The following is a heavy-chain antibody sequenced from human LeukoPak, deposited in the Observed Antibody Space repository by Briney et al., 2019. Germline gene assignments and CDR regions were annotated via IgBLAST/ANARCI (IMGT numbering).Heavy chain of an antibody. V-gene: IGHV3-9*01. CDR1: GFTFDDYA. D-gene: IGHD3-10*01. CDR3: AKDIGGDSGNFHY. Sequence: GRSLRLSCAASGFTFDDYAMHWVRQAPGKGLEWVSGISWNSGSIGYADSVKGRFTISRDNAKNSLYLQMNSLRAEDTALYYCAKDIGGDSGNFHYWGQGTLVTVSS. CDR2: ISWNSGSI. J-gene: IGHJ4*02.